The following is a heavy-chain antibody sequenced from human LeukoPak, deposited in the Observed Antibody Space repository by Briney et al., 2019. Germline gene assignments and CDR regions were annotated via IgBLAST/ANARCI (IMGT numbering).Heavy chain of an antibody. D-gene: IGHD1-1*01. V-gene: IGHV3-7*01. J-gene: IGHJ4*02. CDR1: GFTLSSYG. Sequence: PGGSLRLSCAASGFTLSSYGMSWVRQAPGKGLEWVANIKQDGSEKYYVDSVKGRFTISRDNAKNSLYLQMNSLRAEDTALYYCARGKVQLANWGQGTLVTVSS. CDR2: IKQDGSEK. CDR3: ARGKVQLAN.